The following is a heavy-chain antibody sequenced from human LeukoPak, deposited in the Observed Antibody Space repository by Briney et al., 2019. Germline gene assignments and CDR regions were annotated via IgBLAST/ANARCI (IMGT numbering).Heavy chain of an antibody. CDR3: ARELSSIAARLDY. CDR2: IYTSGST. D-gene: IGHD6-6*01. Sequence: SETLSLTCTASGGSFSSYYWNWIRQPAGKGLEWIWRIYTSGSTNYNPSLKSRVTMSVDTSKNQFSLKLSSVTAADTAVYYCARELSSIAARLDYWGQGTQVTVSS. CDR1: GGSFSSYY. V-gene: IGHV4-4*07. J-gene: IGHJ4*02.